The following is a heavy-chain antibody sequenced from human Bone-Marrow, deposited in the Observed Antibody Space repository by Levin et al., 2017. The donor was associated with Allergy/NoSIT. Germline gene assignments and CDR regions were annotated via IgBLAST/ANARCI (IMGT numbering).Heavy chain of an antibody. CDR2: SYYRGST. D-gene: IGHD3-22*01. CDR3: ARGARYYYDTSGPSNYFDY. J-gene: IGHJ4*02. V-gene: IGHV4-59*01. Sequence: GSLRLSCTVSGVSITNYYWGWIRQPPGKGLEWIAHSYYRGSTDYKPSLMRRVAVSLDNSKNQFSLRLSSVTAAVTAVYFCARGARYYYDTSGPSNYFDYWGQGTLVTVSS. CDR1: GVSITNYY.